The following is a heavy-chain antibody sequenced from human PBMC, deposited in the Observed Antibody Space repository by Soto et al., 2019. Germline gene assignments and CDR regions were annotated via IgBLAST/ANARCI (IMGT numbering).Heavy chain of an antibody. D-gene: IGHD2-21*02. J-gene: IGHJ5*02. CDR3: ARVGPYCGGDCSSPPP. CDR2: IYHSGST. CDR1: GYSIRNGYY. V-gene: IGHV4-38-2*01. Sequence: PSETLSLTCAVSGYSIRNGYYWGWIRQPPGKGLEWIGTIYHSGSTYYNPSLKSRVTISVDASENHFSLKLSSVTAADTAVYSYARVGPYCGGDCSSPPPWGQGPLVPVSS.